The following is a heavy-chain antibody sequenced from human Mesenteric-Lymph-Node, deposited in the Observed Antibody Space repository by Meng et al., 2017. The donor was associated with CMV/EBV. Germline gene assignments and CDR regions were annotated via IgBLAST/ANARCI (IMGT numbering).Heavy chain of an antibody. CDR1: GGSISSYY. CDR2: IYYSGST. D-gene: IGHD3-3*01. J-gene: IGHJ6*02. V-gene: IGHV4-59*01. CDR3: ARSPPNDFWSGYYYRLERGMDV. Sequence: GSLRLSCTVSGGSISSYYWSWIRQPPGKGLEWIGYIYYSGSTNYNPSLKSRVTISVDTSKNQFSLKLSSVTAADTAVYYCARSPPNDFWSGYYYRLERGMDVWGQGTTVTVSS.